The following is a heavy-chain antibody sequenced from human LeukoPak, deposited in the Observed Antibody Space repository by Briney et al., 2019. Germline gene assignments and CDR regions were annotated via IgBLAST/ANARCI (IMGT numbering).Heavy chain of an antibody. CDR2: IIPIFGTA. Sequence: GASVKVSCKASGGTFSSYAISWVRQAFGQGLEWMGGIIPIFGTANYAQKFQGRVTITADESTSTAYMELSSLRSEDTAVYYCARGTESAYDILTGHYYYFDYWGQGTLVTVSS. CDR1: GGTFSSYA. V-gene: IGHV1-69*13. D-gene: IGHD3-9*01. J-gene: IGHJ4*02. CDR3: ARGTESAYDILTGHYYYFDY.